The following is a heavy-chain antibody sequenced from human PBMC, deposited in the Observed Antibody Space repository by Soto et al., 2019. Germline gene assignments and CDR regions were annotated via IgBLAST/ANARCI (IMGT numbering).Heavy chain of an antibody. CDR2: IYHSGRT. D-gene: IGHD3-22*01. V-gene: IGHV4-59*01. CDR3: ARDYYYDSRGYPGAYYYGMDV. Sequence: SETLSLTCTVSGGSFSSSYWSWIRQPPGKGLEWIGHIYHSGRTNYNPSLKSRVTISGDTAKNQLSLKLSSVTAADTAVYYCARDYYYDSRGYPGAYYYGMDVWGQGATVTVSS. CDR1: GGSFSSSY. J-gene: IGHJ6*02.